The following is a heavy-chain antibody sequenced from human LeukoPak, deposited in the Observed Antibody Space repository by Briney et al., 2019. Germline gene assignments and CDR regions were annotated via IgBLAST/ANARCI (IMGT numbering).Heavy chain of an antibody. CDR2: ISAYNGNT. V-gene: IGHV1-18*01. CDR1: GYTFTSYG. Sequence: ASVKVSCKASGYTFTSYGISWVRQAPGQGLEWMGWISAYNGNTNYAQKLQGRVTMTTDTSTSTAYMELRSLRSDDTAVYYCARVKGGRLLRFLEWSTNYYYYGVDVWGQGTTVTVSS. J-gene: IGHJ6*02. CDR3: ARVKGGRLLRFLEWSTNYYYYGVDV. D-gene: IGHD3-3*01.